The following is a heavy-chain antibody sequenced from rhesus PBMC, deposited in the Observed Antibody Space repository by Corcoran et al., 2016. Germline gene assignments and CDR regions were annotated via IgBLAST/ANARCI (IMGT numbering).Heavy chain of an antibody. CDR1: GGSISSSNW. J-gene: IGHJ4*01. V-gene: IGHV4S12*01. D-gene: IGHD4-23*01. Sequence: QVQLQESGPGLVKPSETLSLTCAVSGGSISSSNWGRWIRQPPGKGLEWIGGIYSNTESTNYNPSLKNRVTISKDTSKNQFSLKLSSVTAADTAVYYCARGTVTTKRSPHFDYWGQGVLVTVSS. CDR2: IYSNTEST. CDR3: ARGTVTTKRSPHFDY.